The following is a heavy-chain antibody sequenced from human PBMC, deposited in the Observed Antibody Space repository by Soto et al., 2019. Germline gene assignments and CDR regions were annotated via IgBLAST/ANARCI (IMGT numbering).Heavy chain of an antibody. CDR3: ARDGEYGSVSYWYFDL. CDR2: IIPILGIA. J-gene: IGHJ2*01. V-gene: IGHV1-69*08. CDR1: GGTFSSYT. Sequence: QVQLVQSGAEVKKPGSSVKVSCKASGGTFSSYTISWVRQAPGQGLEWMGRIIPILGIANDAQKFQGRVTITADKSTSTDYMELSSLRSEDTSVYYCARDGEYGSVSYWYFDLWGRGTLVTVSS. D-gene: IGHD3-10*01.